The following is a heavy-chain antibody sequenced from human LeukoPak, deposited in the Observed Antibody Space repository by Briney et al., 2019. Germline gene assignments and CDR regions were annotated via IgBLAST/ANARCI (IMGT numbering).Heavy chain of an antibody. D-gene: IGHD3-3*01. CDR3: ARDTDGFESGYGYYYYHGMDV. Sequence: GGSLRLSCAASGFTFSTYSMNWVRQAPGKGLEWVSSISSSSGYIYYADSVNGRFTISRDNAKNSLYLQMNSLRAEDTAVYYCARDTDGFESGYGYYYYHGMDVWGQGTTVTVSS. V-gene: IGHV3-21*01. CDR1: GFTFSTYS. J-gene: IGHJ6*02. CDR2: ISSSSGYI.